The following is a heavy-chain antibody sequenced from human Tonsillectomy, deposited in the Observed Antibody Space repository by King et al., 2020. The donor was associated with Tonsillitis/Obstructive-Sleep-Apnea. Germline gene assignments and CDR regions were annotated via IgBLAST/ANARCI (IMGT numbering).Heavy chain of an antibody. D-gene: IGHD3-22*01. V-gene: IGHV1-18*01. J-gene: IGHJ4*02. Sequence: VQLVESGAEVKKPGASVKVSCKASGYTFTSYGISWVRQAPGQGLEWMAWISAHNGHTNYAQNLQGRVTMTTDTSTSTAYMELRSLRSDDTAVYYCARDSMSHYYDSSGYYTFHYWGQGTLVTVSS. CDR2: ISAHNGHT. CDR1: GYTFTSYG. CDR3: ARDSMSHYYDSSGYYTFHY.